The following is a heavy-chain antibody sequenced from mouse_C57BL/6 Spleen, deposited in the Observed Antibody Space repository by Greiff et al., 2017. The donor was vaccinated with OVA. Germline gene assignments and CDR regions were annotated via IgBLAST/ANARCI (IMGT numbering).Heavy chain of an antibody. CDR2: IDPSDSYT. Sequence: QVQLQQPGAELVKPGASVKLSCKASGYTFTSYWMQWVKQRPGQGLEWIGEIDPSDSYTNYNQKFKGKATLTVDTSSSTAYMQLSSLTSEDSAVYYCAKYSNYYLDYWGQGTTLTVSS. CDR1: GYTFTSYW. V-gene: IGHV1-50*01. J-gene: IGHJ2*01. CDR3: AKYSNYYLDY. D-gene: IGHD2-5*01.